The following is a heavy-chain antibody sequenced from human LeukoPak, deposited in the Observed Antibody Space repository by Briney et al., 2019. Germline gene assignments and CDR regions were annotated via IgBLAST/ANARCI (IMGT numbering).Heavy chain of an antibody. Sequence: SETLSLTCTASGGSISSYYWSWIRQPPGKGLKWIGHIYYSGSTTYNPSPKGRVTISVDTSKNQFSLKLSSVTAADTAVYYCARSITAYCSGGSCYPYFDYWGQGTLVTVSS. D-gene: IGHD2-15*01. V-gene: IGHV4-59*01. CDR1: GGSISSYY. CDR3: ARSITAYCSGGSCYPYFDY. CDR2: IYYSGST. J-gene: IGHJ4*02.